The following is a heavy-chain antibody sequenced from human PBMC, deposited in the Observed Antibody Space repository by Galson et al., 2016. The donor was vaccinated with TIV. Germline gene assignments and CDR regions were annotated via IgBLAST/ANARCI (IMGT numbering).Heavy chain of an antibody. CDR2: ISDSGRS. J-gene: IGHJ3*02. CDR3: ARDLGLGAFDI. D-gene: IGHD7-27*01. CDR1: SDSIINYY. Sequence: SETLSLTCTVSSDSIINYYLSWIRQPPGKGLEWIGYISDSGRSNENPSLKSRVTISEDTSKKQISLKLKSVTAADTAMYYCARDLGLGAFDIWGQGTMVTVSS. V-gene: IGHV4-59*01.